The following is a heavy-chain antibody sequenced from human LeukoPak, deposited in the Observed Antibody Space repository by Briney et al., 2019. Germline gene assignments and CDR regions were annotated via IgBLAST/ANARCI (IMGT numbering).Heavy chain of an antibody. CDR1: GFTFSSYP. Sequence: GGSLRLSCAASGFTFSSYPMRWVPEAPGKGLEWVSAISGSGGSTYYADSVKGRFTISRDNSNDTLYLQMNSLRAEDTAVYYCASGYSYGGPGVGAFDIWGQGTMVSVSS. CDR3: ASGYSYGGPGVGAFDI. J-gene: IGHJ3*02. D-gene: IGHD5-18*01. CDR2: ISGSGGST. V-gene: IGHV3-23*01.